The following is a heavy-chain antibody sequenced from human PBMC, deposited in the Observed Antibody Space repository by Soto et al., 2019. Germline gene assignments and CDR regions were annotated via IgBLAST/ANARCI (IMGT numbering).Heavy chain of an antibody. Sequence: EVQLVESGGGLVKPGGSLRLSCAASGFTFSSYSMNWVRQAPGKGLEWVSSISSSSSYIYYADSVKGRFTISRDNAKNSLYLQMNSLRAEDTAVYYCASSPTPTWFDPWGQGTLVTVSS. CDR3: ASSPTPTWFDP. V-gene: IGHV3-21*01. CDR2: ISSSSSYI. CDR1: GFTFSSYS. J-gene: IGHJ5*02.